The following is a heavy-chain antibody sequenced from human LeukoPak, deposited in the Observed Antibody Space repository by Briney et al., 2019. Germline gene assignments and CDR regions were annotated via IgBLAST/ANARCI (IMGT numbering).Heavy chain of an antibody. J-gene: IGHJ3*02. V-gene: IGHV4-59*01. CDR1: GGSISSYY. D-gene: IGHD2-2*02. Sequence: PSQTLSLTCTVSGGSISSYYWSWIRQPPGKGLEWIGYIYYSGSTNYNPSLKSRVTISVDTSKNQFSLKLSSVTAADTAVYYCARAGLDDCSSTSCYTFAFDIWGQGTMVTVSS. CDR3: ARAGLDDCSSTSCYTFAFDI. CDR2: IYYSGST.